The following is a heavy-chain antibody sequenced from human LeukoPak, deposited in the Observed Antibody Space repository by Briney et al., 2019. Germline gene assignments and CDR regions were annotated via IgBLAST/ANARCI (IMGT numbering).Heavy chain of an antibody. CDR3: ARDPDTAYYMDV. D-gene: IGHD2-21*02. Sequence: SETLSLTCAVSGGSISSSNWWSWVRQPPGKGLEWIGSIYYSGSTYYNPSLKSRVTISVDTSKNQFSLKLSSVTAADTAVYYCARDPDTAYYMDVWGKGTTVTVSS. V-gene: IGHV4-4*02. CDR2: IYYSGST. CDR1: GGSISSSNW. J-gene: IGHJ6*03.